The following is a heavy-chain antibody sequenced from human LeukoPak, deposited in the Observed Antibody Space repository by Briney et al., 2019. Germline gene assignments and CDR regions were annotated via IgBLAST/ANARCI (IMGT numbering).Heavy chain of an antibody. J-gene: IGHJ4*02. CDR3: ARQPYSSSSHLDY. Sequence: ASVKVSCKASGYTFTSYDINWVRQATGQGLEWMGLMNPNSGNTGYAQKFQGRVTMTRNTSISTAYMELSSLRSEDTAVYYCARQPYSSSSHLDYWGQGTLVTVSS. D-gene: IGHD6-6*01. CDR2: MNPNSGNT. V-gene: IGHV1-8*01. CDR1: GYTFTSYD.